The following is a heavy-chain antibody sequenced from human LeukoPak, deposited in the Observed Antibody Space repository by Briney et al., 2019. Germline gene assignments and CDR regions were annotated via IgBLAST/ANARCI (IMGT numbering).Heavy chain of an antibody. CDR1: GFTVISNQ. CDR3: ASGSGSYRTPYYYMDV. CDR2: IYSGGST. D-gene: IGHD3-10*01. Sequence: GGSLRLSCVASGFTVISNQLSWVRQAPGRGLEWVSVIYSGGSTYYADSVKGRFTISRDNSKNTLYLQMNSLRAEDTAVYYCASGSGSYRTPYYYMDVWGTGTAVTVSS. V-gene: IGHV3-53*01. J-gene: IGHJ6*03.